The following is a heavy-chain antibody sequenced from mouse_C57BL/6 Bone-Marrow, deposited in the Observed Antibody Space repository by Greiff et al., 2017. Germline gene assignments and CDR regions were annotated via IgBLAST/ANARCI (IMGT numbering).Heavy chain of an antibody. CDR3: VRHGDDGYYIFYARDY. D-gene: IGHD2-3*01. CDR2: IRSKSNNYAT. V-gene: IGHV10-1*01. J-gene: IGHJ4*01. CDR1: GFSFNTYA. Sequence: EVMLVESGGGLVQPKGSLKLSCAASGFSFNTYAMNWVRQAPGQGLEWVARIRSKSNNYATYYADSGKDRFTISRDASERMLYLQMNNLETEDTAMYYCVRHGDDGYYIFYARDYWGQGTSVTVSS.